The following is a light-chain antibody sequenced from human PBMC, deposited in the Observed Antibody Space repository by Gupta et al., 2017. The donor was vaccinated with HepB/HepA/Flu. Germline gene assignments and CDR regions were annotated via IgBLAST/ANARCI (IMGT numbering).Light chain of an antibody. CDR3: QAWDSSTGVV. J-gene: IGLJ2*01. CDR2: QDS. Sequence: SYELTQPPSVSVSPGQTASITCSGDKLGDKYACWYQKKPGQSPVLVIYQDSKRPSGIPERFSGSNSGNTATLTIGGTQARDEADDYCQAWDSSTGVVFGGGTKLTVL. CDR1: KLGDKY. V-gene: IGLV3-1*01.